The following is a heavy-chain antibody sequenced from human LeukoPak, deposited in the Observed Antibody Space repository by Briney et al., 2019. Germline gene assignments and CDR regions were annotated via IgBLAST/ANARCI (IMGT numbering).Heavy chain of an antibody. CDR3: AKAGRRDSVFDY. CDR2: IKQDESEK. CDR1: GFTFSSYW. Sequence: PGGSLRLSCAASGFTFSSYWMSWVRQAPGKGLEWVANIKQDESEKHYVDSVKGRFTISRDNAKNSLYLQMNILRADDTAVYYCAKAGRRDSVFDYWGQGSPVTVSS. D-gene: IGHD3-10*01. J-gene: IGHJ4*02. V-gene: IGHV3-7*04.